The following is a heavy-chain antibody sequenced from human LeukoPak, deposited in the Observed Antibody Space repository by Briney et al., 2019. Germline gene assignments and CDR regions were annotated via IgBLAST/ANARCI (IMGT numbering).Heavy chain of an antibody. Sequence: PSETLSLTCTVSGGSISSYYWSWIRQPPGKGLEWIGEINHSGSTNYNPSLKSRVTISVDTSKNQFSLKLSSVTAADTAVYYCARSRRVATILSYYYYYYMDVWGKGTTVTVSS. CDR1: GGSISSYY. CDR2: INHSGST. V-gene: IGHV4-34*01. CDR3: ARSRRVATILSYYYYYYMDV. J-gene: IGHJ6*03. D-gene: IGHD5-12*01.